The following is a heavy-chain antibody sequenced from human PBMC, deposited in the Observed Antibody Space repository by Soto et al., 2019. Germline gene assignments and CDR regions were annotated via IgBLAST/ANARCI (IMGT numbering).Heavy chain of an antibody. V-gene: IGHV3-23*01. CDR2: ISGSGGST. CDR1: GFTFSSYA. CDR3: ATTPFGPTSSYYYGMDV. D-gene: IGHD3-10*01. J-gene: IGHJ6*02. Sequence: GGSLRLSCAASGFTFSSYAMSWVRQAPGKGLEWVSAISGSGGSTYYADSVKGRFTISRDNSKNTLYLQMNSLRAEDTAVYYCATTPFGPTSSYYYGMDVWGQGTTVTVSS.